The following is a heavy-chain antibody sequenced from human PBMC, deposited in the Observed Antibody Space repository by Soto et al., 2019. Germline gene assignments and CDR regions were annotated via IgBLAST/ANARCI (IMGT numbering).Heavy chain of an antibody. J-gene: IGHJ3*02. CDR2: ISSSSSYI. V-gene: IGHV3-21*01. CDR3: ARAVQLWTDAFDI. Sequence: GGSLRLSCAASGFTFSSYSMNWVRQAPGKGLEWVSSISSSSSYIYYADSVKGRFTISRDNAKNSLYLQMNSLRAEDTAVYYCARAVQLWTDAFDIWGQGTMVTVSS. D-gene: IGHD5-18*01. CDR1: GFTFSSYS.